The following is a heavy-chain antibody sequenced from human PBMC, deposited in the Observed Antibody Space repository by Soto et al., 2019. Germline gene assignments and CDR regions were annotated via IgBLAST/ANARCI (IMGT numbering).Heavy chain of an antibody. CDR3: ARAHCSGGSCSSVQPRFAP. CDR1: GGSISSSNW. Sequence: QVQLQESGPGLVKPSGTLSLTCAVSGGSISSSNWWSWVRQPPGKGLEWIGEMYHSGSTNHNPALMTCVTVSVGQATTPCSLKLSSVTAADTAVYYCARAHCSGGSCSSVQPRFAPWGQGTLVSVSS. CDR2: MYHSGST. J-gene: IGHJ5*02. V-gene: IGHV4-4*02. D-gene: IGHD2-15*01.